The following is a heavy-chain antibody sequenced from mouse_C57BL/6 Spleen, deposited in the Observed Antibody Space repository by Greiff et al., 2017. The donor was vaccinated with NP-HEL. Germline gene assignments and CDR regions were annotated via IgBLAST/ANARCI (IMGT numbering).Heavy chain of an antibody. Sequence: QVQLQQSGPELVKPGASVKISCKASGYSFTSYYIHWVKQRPGQGLEWIGWIYPGSGNTKYNEKFKGKATLTADTSSSTAYMQLSSLTSEDSAVYYCVYGSSSAWFAYWGQGTLVTVSA. V-gene: IGHV1-66*01. CDR1: GYSFTSYY. CDR2: IYPGSGNT. J-gene: IGHJ3*01. CDR3: VYGSSSAWFAY. D-gene: IGHD1-1*01.